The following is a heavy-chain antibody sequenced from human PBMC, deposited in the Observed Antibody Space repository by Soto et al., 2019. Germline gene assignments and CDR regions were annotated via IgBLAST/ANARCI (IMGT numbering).Heavy chain of an antibody. CDR1: GGTFSSYA. J-gene: IGHJ1*01. V-gene: IGHV1-69*06. CDR2: IIPIFGTA. CDR3: ARDPRKSYHYPRGPGH. Sequence: QVQLVQSGAEVKKPGSSVKVSCKASGGTFSSYAISWVRQAPGQGLEWMGGIIPIFGTANYAQKFQGRVTNNADKTTSTAYMGLSSLRSEDNAVEFWARDPRKSYHYPRGPGHWGQGTLVTVSS. D-gene: IGHD2-2*01.